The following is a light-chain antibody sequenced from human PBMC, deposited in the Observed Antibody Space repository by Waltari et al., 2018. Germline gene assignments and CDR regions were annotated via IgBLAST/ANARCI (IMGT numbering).Light chain of an antibody. CDR1: QYIRKY. Sequence: DIQMTQSPSSVSASVGDRVTIPCRASQYIRKYLNWYQQIPGKAPKVLIYDSSSLQSGVPSMFIVSRSGTDFTLIISSLQVYDFATYYCQQSYSTPRTFGQGTKVEMK. CDR3: QQSYSTPRT. V-gene: IGKV1-39*01. J-gene: IGKJ1*01. CDR2: DSS.